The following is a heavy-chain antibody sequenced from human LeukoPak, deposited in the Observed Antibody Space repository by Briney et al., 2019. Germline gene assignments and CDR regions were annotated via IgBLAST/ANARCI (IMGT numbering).Heavy chain of an antibody. CDR3: ARGTWGSTYHFDY. CDR1: GDSVSSDNTA. D-gene: IGHD7-27*01. J-gene: IGHJ4*02. Sequence: SQTLSLTCAISGDSVSSDNTAWNWIRQSPSRGLEWLGRTYYRSKWYNNYAVSVRSRITINPDTSKNQFSLQLNSVTPEDTALYYCARGTWGSTYHFDYWGQGTLVTVSS. CDR2: TYYRSKWYN. V-gene: IGHV6-1*01.